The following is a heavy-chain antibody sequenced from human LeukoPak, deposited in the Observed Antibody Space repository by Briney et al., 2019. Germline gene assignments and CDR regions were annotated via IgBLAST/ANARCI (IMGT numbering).Heavy chain of an antibody. Sequence: ASVKVPCKASGGTFSSYAISWVRQAPGQGLEWMGGIIPIFGTANYAQKFQGRVTITADKSTSTAYMELSSLRSEDTAVYYCARVGYDFWSGYYTRYLDYWGQGTLVTVSS. CDR2: IIPIFGTA. V-gene: IGHV1-69*06. D-gene: IGHD3-3*01. J-gene: IGHJ4*02. CDR3: ARVGYDFWSGYYTRYLDY. CDR1: GGTFSSYA.